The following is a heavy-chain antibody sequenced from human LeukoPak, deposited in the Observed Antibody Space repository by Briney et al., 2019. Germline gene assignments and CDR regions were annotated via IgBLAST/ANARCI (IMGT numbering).Heavy chain of an antibody. CDR1: GFTFGDYA. J-gene: IGHJ4*02. Sequence: GGSLRLSCTASGFTFGDYAMSWFRQAPGKGLEWVGFIRSKAYGGTTEYDASVKGRFTISRDDSKSIAYLQMNSLKTEDTAVYYCTRVDYYDSSGYVIDYWGQGTLVTVSS. V-gene: IGHV3-49*03. CDR2: IRSKAYGGTT. D-gene: IGHD3-22*01. CDR3: TRVDYYDSSGYVIDY.